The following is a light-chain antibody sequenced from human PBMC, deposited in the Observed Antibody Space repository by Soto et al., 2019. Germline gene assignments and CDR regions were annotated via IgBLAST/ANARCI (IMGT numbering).Light chain of an antibody. V-gene: IGKV1-39*01. CDR1: QGISTY. CDR2: AAS. J-gene: IGKJ1*01. CDR3: QQSYSTTWT. Sequence: DIQMTQSPSSLSASVVDRVTITCRASQGISTYLNWYQQKPGKAPKLLIYAASSLQSGVPSRFSGSESETDFTLTISSLQPEDFANYSCQQSYSTTWTFGQGTKVDIK.